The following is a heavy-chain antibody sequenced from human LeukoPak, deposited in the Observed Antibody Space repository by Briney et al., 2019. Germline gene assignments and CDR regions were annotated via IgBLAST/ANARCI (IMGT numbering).Heavy chain of an antibody. V-gene: IGHV3-33*01. CDR1: GFTFSSYG. CDR2: IWYDGSNK. J-gene: IGHJ4*02. CDR3: ASITMIDYYFDY. D-gene: IGHD3-22*01. Sequence: PGRSLRLSCAASGFTFSSYGMHWVRQAPGKGLEWVAVIWYDGSNKYYADSVKGRFTISRDNSKNTLYLQMNSLRAADTAVYYCASITMIDYYFDYWGQGTLVTVSS.